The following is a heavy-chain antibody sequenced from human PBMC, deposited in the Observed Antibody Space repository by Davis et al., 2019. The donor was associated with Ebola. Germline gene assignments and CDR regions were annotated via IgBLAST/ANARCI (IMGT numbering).Heavy chain of an antibody. CDR2: IYHSGST. J-gene: IGHJ4*02. D-gene: IGHD1-1*01. CDR3: ARAQFPTTSDH. CDR1: GYSISSGYY. V-gene: IGHV4-38-2*02. Sequence: SETLSLTCTVSGYSISSGYYWGWIRQPPGKGLEWIGSIYHSGSTYYYPSLKSRVTISVDTSKNQFSLKLSSVTAADTAVYYCARAQFPTTSDHWGQGTLVTVSS.